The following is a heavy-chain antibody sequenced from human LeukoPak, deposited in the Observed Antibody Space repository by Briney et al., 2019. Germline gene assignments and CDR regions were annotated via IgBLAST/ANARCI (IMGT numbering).Heavy chain of an antibody. CDR2: INAGNGNT. V-gene: IGHV1-3*01. Sequence: GASVKVSCKASGYAFSTYAIHWVRQAPGQRLEWMGWINAGNGNTKYSQKFQGRVTITRATSASTAYMELSSLRSEDTAVYYCARAWGEYHDILTGYYRGAFDCWGQGTLVTVSS. D-gene: IGHD3-9*01. J-gene: IGHJ4*02. CDR3: ARAWGEYHDILTGYYRGAFDC. CDR1: GYAFSTYA.